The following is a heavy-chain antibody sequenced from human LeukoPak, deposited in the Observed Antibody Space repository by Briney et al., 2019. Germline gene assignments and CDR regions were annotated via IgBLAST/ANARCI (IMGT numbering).Heavy chain of an antibody. D-gene: IGHD6-13*01. V-gene: IGHV4-4*02. CDR2: INHSGST. J-gene: IGHJ4*02. CDR1: GGSISSSNW. CDR3: ARAAGTEVDY. Sequence: SGTLSLTCAVSGGSISSSNWWSWVRQPPGKGLEWIGEINHSGSTNYNPSLKSRVTISVDTSKNLFSLKLSSVTAADTAVYYCARAAGTEVDYWGQGTLVTVSS.